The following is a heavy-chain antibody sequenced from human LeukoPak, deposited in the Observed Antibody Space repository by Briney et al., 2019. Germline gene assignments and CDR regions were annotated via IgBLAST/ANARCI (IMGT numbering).Heavy chain of an antibody. V-gene: IGHV4-30-4*01. CDR3: AREDYYDSSGIN. J-gene: IGHJ4*02. D-gene: IGHD3-22*01. CDR1: GGSISSGDYY. Sequence: SQTLSLTCTVSGGSISSGDYYWSWIRQPPGKGLEWIGYIYYSGSTYYNPSLKSRVTISVDRSKNQFSLKLSSVTAADTAVYYCAREDYYDSSGINWGQGTLVTVSS. CDR2: IYYSGST.